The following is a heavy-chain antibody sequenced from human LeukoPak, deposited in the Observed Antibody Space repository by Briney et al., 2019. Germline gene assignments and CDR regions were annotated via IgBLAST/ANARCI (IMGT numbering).Heavy chain of an antibody. V-gene: IGHV4-34*01. D-gene: IGHD4-23*01. Sequence: SETLSLTCAVYGGSFSDYYWSWIRQPPGKGLEWIGEINHSGSTNYNPSLKSRVTISVDTSKNQFSLKLTSVTAADTAVYYCARPPGGNYYFDYWGQGTLVTVSS. J-gene: IGHJ4*02. CDR3: ARPPGGNYYFDY. CDR1: GGSFSDYY. CDR2: INHSGST.